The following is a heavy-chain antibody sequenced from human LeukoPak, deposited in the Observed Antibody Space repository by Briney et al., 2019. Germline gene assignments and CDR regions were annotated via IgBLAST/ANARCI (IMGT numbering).Heavy chain of an antibody. D-gene: IGHD3-22*01. V-gene: IGHV3-30*02. CDR2: IRYDGSNK. CDR1: GFTFSSYG. J-gene: IGHJ4*02. Sequence: PGGSLRLSCAASGFTFSSYGMHWVRQAPGKGLEWVAFIRYDGSNKYYADSVKGRFTISRDNSKNTLYLQMNSLRAEDTAVYYCAKDGVDSSGYYYPTDYWGQGTLVTVSS. CDR3: AKDGVDSSGYYYPTDY.